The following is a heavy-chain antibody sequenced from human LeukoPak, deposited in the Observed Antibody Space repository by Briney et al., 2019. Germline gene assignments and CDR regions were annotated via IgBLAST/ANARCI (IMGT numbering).Heavy chain of an antibody. V-gene: IGHV3-11*04. Sequence: PGGSLRLSCAASGFTFSDYYMSWTRQAPGKGLEWVSYISSSGSTIYYADSVKGRFTISRDNAKNSLYLQMNSLRAEDTAVYYCARDPTVDFWSGLQGVAYWGQGTLVTVSS. J-gene: IGHJ4*02. CDR2: ISSSGSTI. D-gene: IGHD3-3*01. CDR3: ARDPTVDFWSGLQGVAY. CDR1: GFTFSDYY.